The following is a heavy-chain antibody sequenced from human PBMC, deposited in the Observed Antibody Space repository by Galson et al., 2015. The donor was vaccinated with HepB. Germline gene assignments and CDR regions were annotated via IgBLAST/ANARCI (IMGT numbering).Heavy chain of an antibody. CDR3: ARDGRGRCPFDY. CDR2: ISYDGSNK. CDR1: GFTFSSYA. V-gene: IGHV3-30-3*01. J-gene: IGHJ4*02. D-gene: IGHD3-10*01. Sequence: SLRLSCAASGFTFSSYAMHWVRQAPGKGLEWVAVISYDGSNKYYADSVKGRFTISRDNSKNTLYLQMNSLRAEDTAVYYCARDGRGRCPFDYWGQGTLVTVSS.